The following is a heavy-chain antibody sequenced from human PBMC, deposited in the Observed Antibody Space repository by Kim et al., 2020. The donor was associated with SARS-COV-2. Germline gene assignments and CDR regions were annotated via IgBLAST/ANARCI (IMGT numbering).Heavy chain of an antibody. V-gene: IGHV7-4-1*02. D-gene: IGHD2-21*01. CDR1: GYTFTSYA. Sequence: ASVKVSCKASGYTFTSYAMNWVRQAPGQGLEWMGWINTNTGNPTYAQGFTGRFVFSLDTSVSTAYLQISSLKAEDTAVYYCARESARLWWGGFDLWGRGTLGTVSS. CDR2: INTNTGNP. CDR3: ARESARLWWGGFDL. J-gene: IGHJ2*01.